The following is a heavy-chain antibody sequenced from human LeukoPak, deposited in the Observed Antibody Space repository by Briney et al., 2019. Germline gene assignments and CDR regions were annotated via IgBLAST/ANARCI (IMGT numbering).Heavy chain of an antibody. CDR1: GLTFNAFT. V-gene: IGHV3-30*04. D-gene: IGHD3-9*01. J-gene: IGHJ4*02. CDR2: ISYDGGSK. CDR3: ARESNTWPWLFDY. Sequence: GGSLRLSCAASGLTFNAFTMHWVRQAPGKGLEWVALISYDGGSKFYAESVKGRLTVSRDNSKNTLYLQMDSLRTEDTAVFYCARESNTWPWLFDYWGQGTLVTVSS.